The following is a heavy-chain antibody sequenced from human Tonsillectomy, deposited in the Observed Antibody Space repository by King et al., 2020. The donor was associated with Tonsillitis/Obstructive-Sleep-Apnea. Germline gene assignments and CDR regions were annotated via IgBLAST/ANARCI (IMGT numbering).Heavy chain of an antibody. CDR1: GFTFSNYW. J-gene: IGHJ6*03. CDR2: IKQDGTDK. V-gene: IGHV3-7*04. CDR3: ARETYDFCSGSRSYEHYYYYMDV. D-gene: IGHD3-3*01. Sequence: QLVQSGGGLVQPGGSLRVSCTASGFTFSNYWMTWVRQAAGKGLEWVANIKQDGTDKNYVDSVKGRFTISRDNAKNSLYLQMDSLRAEDTAVFYCARETYDFCSGSRSYEHYYYYMDVWGKGTTVTVSS.